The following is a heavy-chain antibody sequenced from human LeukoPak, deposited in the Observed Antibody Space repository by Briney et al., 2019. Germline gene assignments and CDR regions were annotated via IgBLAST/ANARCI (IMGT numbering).Heavy chain of an antibody. Sequence: GRSLRLSCAASGFTFDDYAMHWVRQAPGKGLEWVSGISWNSGSIVYADSVKGRFTISRDNAKNSLYLQMNSLRAEDTALYYCARSGGTVTTSAYYYYYGMDVWGQGTTVTVSS. CDR1: GFTFDDYA. D-gene: IGHD4-11*01. CDR3: ARSGGTVTTSAYYYYYGMDV. J-gene: IGHJ6*02. V-gene: IGHV3-9*01. CDR2: ISWNSGSI.